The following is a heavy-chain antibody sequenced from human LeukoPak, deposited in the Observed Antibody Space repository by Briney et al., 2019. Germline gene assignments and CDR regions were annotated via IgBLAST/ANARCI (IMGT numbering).Heavy chain of an antibody. CDR2: IIPIFGTA. CDR3: AREHDSSGYTYDY. V-gene: IGHV1-69*13. J-gene: IGHJ4*02. D-gene: IGHD3-22*01. Sequence: SVKVSCRASGGTFSSYAISWVRQAPGQGLEWMGGIIPIFGTANYAQKFQGRVTITADESTSTAYMELSSLRSEDTAVYYCAREHDSSGYTYDYWGQGTLVTVSS. CDR1: GGTFSSYA.